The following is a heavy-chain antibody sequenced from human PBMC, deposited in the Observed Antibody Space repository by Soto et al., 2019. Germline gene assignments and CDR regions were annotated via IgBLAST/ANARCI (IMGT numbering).Heavy chain of an antibody. CDR2: INPATGAA. CDR3: ARGGGVGVAGSAAFDM. J-gene: IGHJ3*02. Sequence: QLHLVQSGAVVKKPGASVTVSCSASGYPVTAYYMHWVRQAPGRGLEWMGGINPATGAAKYTQTFQGRGNMTRDTSKSTVFMELSGLTSEDTALFYCARGGGVGVAGSAAFDMWGQGTLVTVSS. D-gene: IGHD3-3*01. V-gene: IGHV1-2*02. CDR1: GYPVTAYY.